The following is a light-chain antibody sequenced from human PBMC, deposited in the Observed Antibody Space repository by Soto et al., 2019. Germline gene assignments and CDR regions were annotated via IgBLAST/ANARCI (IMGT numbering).Light chain of an antibody. CDR2: GAS. J-gene: IGKJ2*02. CDR3: QQYNNWPPWT. CDR1: QSVSSN. Sequence: EIVMTQSPATLSVSPGERATLSCRASQSVSSNLAWYQQKPAQAPRLLIYGASTRATGIPARFSGSGSGTEFTLTISSLLSEDFSVYYCQQYNNWPPWTFGQGTKLEIK. V-gene: IGKV3-15*01.